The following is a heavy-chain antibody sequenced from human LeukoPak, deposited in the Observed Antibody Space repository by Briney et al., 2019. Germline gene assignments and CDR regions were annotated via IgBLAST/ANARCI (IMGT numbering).Heavy chain of an antibody. J-gene: IGHJ4*02. V-gene: IGHV3-30*02. CDR3: AKDRGGSSGWYLFDY. CDR2: IRYDGSNK. Sequence: GSLRLSCAASGFTFSSYGMHWVRQAPGKGLEWVAFIRYDGSNKYYADSVKGRFTISRDNSKNTLYLQMNSLRAEDTAVYYCAKDRGGSSGWYLFDYWGQGTLVTVSS. CDR1: GFTFSSYG. D-gene: IGHD6-19*01.